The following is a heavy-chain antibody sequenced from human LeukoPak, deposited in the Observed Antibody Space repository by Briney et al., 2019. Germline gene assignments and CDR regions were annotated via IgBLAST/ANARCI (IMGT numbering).Heavy chain of an antibody. CDR1: GYTFTSYG. CDR2: IIPIFGTA. V-gene: IGHV1-69*06. Sequence: GASVKVSCKASGYTFTSYGISWVRQAPGQGLEWMGGIIPIFGTANYAQKFQGRVTITADKSTSTAYMELSSLRSEDTAVYYCARVRGAGGSYHYYYYMDVWGKGTTVTVSS. D-gene: IGHD1-26*01. J-gene: IGHJ6*03. CDR3: ARVRGAGGSYHYYYYMDV.